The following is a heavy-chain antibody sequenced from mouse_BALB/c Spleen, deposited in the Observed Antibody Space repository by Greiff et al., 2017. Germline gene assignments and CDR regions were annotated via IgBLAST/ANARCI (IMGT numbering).Heavy chain of an antibody. CDR3: AREGYAMDY. Sequence: EVQLVESGGGLVQPGGSRKLSCAASGFTFSSFGMHWVRQAPEKGLEWVAYISSGSSTIYYADTVKGRFTISRDNPKNTLFLQMTRLRSEDTAMYYCAREGYAMDYWGQGTSVTVSS. CDR2: ISSGSSTI. V-gene: IGHV5-17*02. J-gene: IGHJ4*01. CDR1: GFTFSSFG.